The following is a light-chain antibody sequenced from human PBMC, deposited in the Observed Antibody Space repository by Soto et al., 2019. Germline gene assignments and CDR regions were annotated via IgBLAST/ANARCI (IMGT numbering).Light chain of an antibody. Sequence: EIVLTQSPGTLSLSPGERATLSCRASQSVSSSYLAWYQQKPGQAPRLLIYGASSRATGIPDRFSGSGSATDFTLTISRLEPQDFAVYYCQQYGSSPFTFGQGTRLEMK. CDR2: GAS. J-gene: IGKJ5*01. V-gene: IGKV3-20*01. CDR3: QQYGSSPFT. CDR1: QSVSSSY.